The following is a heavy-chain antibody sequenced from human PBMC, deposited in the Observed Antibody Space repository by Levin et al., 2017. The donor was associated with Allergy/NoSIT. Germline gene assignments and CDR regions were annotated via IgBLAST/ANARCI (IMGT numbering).Heavy chain of an antibody. CDR1: GGSISSGGYS. D-gene: IGHD4-17*01. CDR3: ARGPDYGDYILDY. J-gene: IGHJ4*02. V-gene: IGHV4-30-2*01. Sequence: SETLSLTCAVSGGSISSGGYSWSWIRQPPGKGLEWIGYIYHSGSTYYNPSLKSRVTISVDRSKNQFSLKLSSVTAADTAVYYCARGPDYGDYILDYWGQGTLVTVSS. CDR2: IYHSGST.